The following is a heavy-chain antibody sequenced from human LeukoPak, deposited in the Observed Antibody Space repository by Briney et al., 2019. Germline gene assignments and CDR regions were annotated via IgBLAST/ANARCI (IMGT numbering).Heavy chain of an antibody. J-gene: IGHJ6*03. CDR3: ARGAWNSVGGYGNYMDV. CDR1: GYTFTKYY. D-gene: IGHD5-18*01. V-gene: IGHV1-46*04. Sequence: ASVKVSCKASGYTFTKYYMNWVRQAPGQGLEWMGIINPSGGSTTYAQKLQGRVTMTRDRSTSTVYMELSSLRSDDTAVYHCARGAWNSVGGYGNYMDVWGKGTTVTVSS. CDR2: INPSGGST.